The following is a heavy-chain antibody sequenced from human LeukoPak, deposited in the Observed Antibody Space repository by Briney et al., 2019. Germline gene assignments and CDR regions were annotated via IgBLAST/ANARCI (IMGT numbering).Heavy chain of an antibody. CDR1: GYTFTSYD. Sequence: GASVKVSCKASGYTFTSYDINWVRQDTGQGLVWMGWMNPNSGNTGYAQKFQGRVTMTRNTSISTAYIELSSLRSEDTAVYYCARARARIAAAGTNWFDPWGQGTLVTVSS. D-gene: IGHD6-13*01. CDR3: ARARARIAAAGTNWFDP. CDR2: MNPNSGNT. V-gene: IGHV1-8*01. J-gene: IGHJ5*02.